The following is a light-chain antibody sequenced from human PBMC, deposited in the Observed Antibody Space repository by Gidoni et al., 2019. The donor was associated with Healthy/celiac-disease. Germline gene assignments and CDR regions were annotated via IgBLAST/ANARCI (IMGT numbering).Light chain of an antibody. Sequence: SYELTQPPSVSLSPGQTASIACSGDKLGAKYACWYQQKPGQSPVLVIYQDSKRTAGIPERFSGSNSGNTATLTISGTQAMDEADYYCQAWDSSTAVFGGGTKLTVL. CDR2: QDS. V-gene: IGLV3-1*01. J-gene: IGLJ2*01. CDR3: QAWDSSTAV. CDR1: KLGAKY.